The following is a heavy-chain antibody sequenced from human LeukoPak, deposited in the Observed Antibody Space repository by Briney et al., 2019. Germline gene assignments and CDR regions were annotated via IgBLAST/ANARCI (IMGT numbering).Heavy chain of an antibody. CDR1: ALTFSDYS. J-gene: IGHJ3*01. Sequence: GGSLRLSCAASALTFSDYSMNWVRQAPGKGLEWVSVIFSYGSTYYADSVKGRFTVSRDYSKNTLYLQMNSLRAEDTAVYYCARDRSGDVWGQGTMVTVSS. V-gene: IGHV3-53*01. CDR2: IFSYGST. CDR3: ARDRSGDV.